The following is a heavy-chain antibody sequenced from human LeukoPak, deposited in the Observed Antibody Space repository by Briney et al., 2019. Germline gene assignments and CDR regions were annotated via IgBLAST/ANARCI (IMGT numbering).Heavy chain of an antibody. CDR2: IYHSGST. D-gene: IGHD1-1*01. CDR1: GGSISSGGYS. J-gene: IGHJ5*02. V-gene: IGHV4-30-2*01. CDR3: ARASFTGTGWFDP. Sequence: SETLSLTCAVSGGSISSGGYSWSWIRQPPGKGLEWIGYIYHSGSTYYNPSLKSRVTISVDRSKNQFSLKLSSVTAADTAVYYCARASFTGTGWFDPWGQGTLVTVSS.